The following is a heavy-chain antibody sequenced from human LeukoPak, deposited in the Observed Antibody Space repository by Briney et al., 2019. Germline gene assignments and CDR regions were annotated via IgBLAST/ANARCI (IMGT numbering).Heavy chain of an antibody. Sequence: ASVKVSCKASGYTSTSYAMNWVRQAPGQGLEWMGWINTNTGNPTYAQGLTGRFVFSLDTSVSTAYLQISSLKAEDTAVYYCAREMWSTVVVDDYWGQGTLVTVSS. CDR1: GYTSTSYA. D-gene: IGHD2-15*01. V-gene: IGHV7-4-1*02. CDR3: AREMWSTVVVDDY. CDR2: INTNTGNP. J-gene: IGHJ4*02.